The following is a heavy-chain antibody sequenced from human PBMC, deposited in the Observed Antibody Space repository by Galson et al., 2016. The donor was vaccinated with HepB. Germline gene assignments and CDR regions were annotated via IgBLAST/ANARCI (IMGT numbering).Heavy chain of an antibody. J-gene: IGHJ5*02. CDR1: GFSLSSSGVG. D-gene: IGHD2-21*02. CDR3: ARETLGYCGGDCYSGGWFDP. Sequence: PALVKPTQTLTPTCTFSGFSLSSSGVGVGWIRQPPGKALEWLALIYWDDDKRYSPSLKSRLTITKDTSKNQVVLTMTNMDPVDTATYYCARETLGYCGGDCYSGGWFDPWGQGTLVTVSS. CDR2: IYWDDDK. V-gene: IGHV2-5*02.